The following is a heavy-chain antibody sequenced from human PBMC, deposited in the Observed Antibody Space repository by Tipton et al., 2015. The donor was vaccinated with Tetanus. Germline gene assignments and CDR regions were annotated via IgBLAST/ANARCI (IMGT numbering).Heavy chain of an antibody. J-gene: IGHJ6*02. D-gene: IGHD3-16*01. CDR1: GGSFSGYY. CDR3: ARGLLYVWGSYPYYYGMDV. CDR2: INHSGST. V-gene: IGHV4-34*01. Sequence: LRLSCAVYGGSFSGYYWSWIRQPPEKGLEWIGEINHSGSTTYTPSLKSRFTISVDTPKNQFSLKLSSVTAADTAVYYCARGLLYVWGSYPYYYGMDVWGQGTTVTVSS.